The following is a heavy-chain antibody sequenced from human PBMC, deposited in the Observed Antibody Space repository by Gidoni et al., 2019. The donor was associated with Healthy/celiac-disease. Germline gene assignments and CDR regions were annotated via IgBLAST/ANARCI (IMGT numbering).Heavy chain of an antibody. CDR2: INPNSGGT. CDR3: ARTYQLLFPRMDY. J-gene: IGHJ4*02. D-gene: IGHD2-2*01. Sequence: QVQLVQSGAEVKKPGASVKVSCKASGYNLTGYYMHWVRQAPGQGLKWMGWINPNSGGTNYAQKFQGRVTMTRDTSISTAYMELSRLRSDDTAVYYCARTYQLLFPRMDYWGQGTLVTVSS. V-gene: IGHV1-2*02. CDR1: GYNLTGYY.